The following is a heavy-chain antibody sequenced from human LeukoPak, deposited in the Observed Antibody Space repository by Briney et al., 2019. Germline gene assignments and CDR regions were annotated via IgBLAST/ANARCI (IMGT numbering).Heavy chain of an antibody. CDR2: IWYDGSNK. V-gene: IGHV3-33*01. CDR1: GFTFSDYG. J-gene: IGHJ3*02. CDR3: ARGYDSSGQGAFDI. D-gene: IGHD3-22*01. Sequence: GGSLRLSCAASGFTFSDYGMHWVRQAPGKGLEWVAVIWYDGSNKYYADSVKGRFTISRDNSKNTLYLQMNSLRAEDTAVYYCARGYDSSGQGAFDIWGQGTMVTVSS.